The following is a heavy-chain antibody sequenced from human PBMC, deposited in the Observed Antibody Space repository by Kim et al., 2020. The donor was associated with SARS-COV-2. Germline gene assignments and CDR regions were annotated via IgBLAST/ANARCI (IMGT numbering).Heavy chain of an antibody. CDR2: IYHNGST. D-gene: IGHD3-10*01. V-gene: IGHV4-39*01. CDR3: ARQVGITIVRGVIDY. CDR1: GGSISSSRYY. Sequence: SETLSLTCTVSGGSISSSRYYWGWIRQPPGKGLECIGNIYHNGSTYYSPSLKSRVTMSIHTSKTQFSLKLSSVTAADTAVYYCARQVGITIVRGVIDYWGQGTLVTVSS. J-gene: IGHJ4*02.